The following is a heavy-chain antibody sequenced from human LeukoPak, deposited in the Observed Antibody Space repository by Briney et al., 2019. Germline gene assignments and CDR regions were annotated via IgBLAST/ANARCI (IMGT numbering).Heavy chain of an antibody. CDR3: AKDLNWFDP. CDR1: GFTFSSYA. V-gene: IGHV3-23*01. Sequence: PGGSLRLSCAASGFTFSSYAMSWVRQAPGKGLEWVSGISGAGGGTYYADSVKGRFTISRDNSKNTLYLQMNSLRADDTALYYCAKDLNWFDPWGQGTLVTVSS. CDR2: ISGAGGGT. J-gene: IGHJ5*02.